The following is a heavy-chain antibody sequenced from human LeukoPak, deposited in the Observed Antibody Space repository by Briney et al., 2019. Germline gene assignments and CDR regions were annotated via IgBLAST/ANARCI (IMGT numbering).Heavy chain of an antibody. Sequence: PSETLSLTCTVSGGSISSYYWSWVRQPPEKGLEWIGYIYYSGSTNYNPSLKSRVTISVDTSKNQFSLQLTSVTAADTAVYFCTRGGSNSDYWGQGTLVTVSS. V-gene: IGHV4-59*01. CDR1: GGSISSYY. CDR2: IYYSGST. D-gene: IGHD3-10*01. J-gene: IGHJ4*02. CDR3: TRGGSNSDY.